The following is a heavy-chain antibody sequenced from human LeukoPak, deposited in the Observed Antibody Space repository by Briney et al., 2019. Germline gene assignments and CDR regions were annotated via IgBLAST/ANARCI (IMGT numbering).Heavy chain of an antibody. CDR3: AREIVEDILTGLPYYYYYYGMDV. Sequence: SVKVSCKASGGTFSSYAISWVRQAPGQGLEWMGRIIPILGIANYAQKFQGRVTITADKSTSTAYMELSSLRSEDTAVYYCAREIVEDILTGLPYYYYYYGMDVWGQGTTVTVSS. CDR2: IIPILGIA. V-gene: IGHV1-69*04. CDR1: GGTFSSYA. D-gene: IGHD3-9*01. J-gene: IGHJ6*02.